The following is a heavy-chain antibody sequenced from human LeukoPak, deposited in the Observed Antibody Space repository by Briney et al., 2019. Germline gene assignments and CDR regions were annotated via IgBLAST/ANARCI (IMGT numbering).Heavy chain of an antibody. CDR1: GGSISSGGYS. CDR3: ARGVVAALVGPWYFDY. D-gene: IGHD2-15*01. V-gene: IGHV4-30-2*01. CDR2: IYHSGST. J-gene: IGHJ4*02. Sequence: PSETLSLTCAVSGGSISSGGYSWSWIRQPPGKGLEWIGYIYHSGSTYYNPSLKSRVTISVDRSKNQFSLKLSSATAADTAVYYCARGVVAALVGPWYFDYRGQGTLVTVSS.